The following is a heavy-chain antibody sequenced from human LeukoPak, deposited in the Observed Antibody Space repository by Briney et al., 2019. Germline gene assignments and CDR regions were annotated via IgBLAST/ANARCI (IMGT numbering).Heavy chain of an antibody. CDR1: GGSFSGYY. Sequence: ASETLSLTCAVYGGSFSGYYWSWIRQPPGKGLEWIGEINHSGSTYYNPSLKSRVTISVDTSKNQFSLKLSSVTAADTAVYYCARSYHDYVWGSYRYFDYWGQGTLVTVSS. CDR2: INHSGST. D-gene: IGHD3-16*02. J-gene: IGHJ4*02. V-gene: IGHV4-34*01. CDR3: ARSYHDYVWGSYRYFDY.